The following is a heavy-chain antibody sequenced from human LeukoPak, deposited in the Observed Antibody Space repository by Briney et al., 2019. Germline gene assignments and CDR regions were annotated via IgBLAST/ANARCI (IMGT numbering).Heavy chain of an antibody. V-gene: IGHV3-48*01. Sequence: PGGSLRLSCAASGFTFSSYSMNWVRQAPGKGLEWVSYISGSSSTIYYADSVKGRFTISRDNAKNSLYLQMNSLRAEDTAVYYCAREEYQLLPDYYYMDVWGRGTTVTVSS. CDR1: GFTFSSYS. CDR3: AREEYQLLPDYYYMDV. J-gene: IGHJ6*03. D-gene: IGHD2-2*01. CDR2: ISGSSSTI.